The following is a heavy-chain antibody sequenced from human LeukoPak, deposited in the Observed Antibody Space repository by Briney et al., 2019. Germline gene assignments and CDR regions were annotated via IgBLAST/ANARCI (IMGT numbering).Heavy chain of an antibody. CDR3: AKDPSVVVTAQPPGWFDP. V-gene: IGHV3-23*01. D-gene: IGHD2-21*02. CDR1: GFTFSSYA. J-gene: IGHJ5*02. CDR2: ISGSGGST. Sequence: GGSLRLSCAASGFTFSSYAMSWVRQAPGKGLEWVSAISGSGGSTYYADSVRGRFTISRDNSKNTLYLQMNSLRAEDTAVYYCAKDPSVVVTAQPPGWFDPWGQGTLVTVSS.